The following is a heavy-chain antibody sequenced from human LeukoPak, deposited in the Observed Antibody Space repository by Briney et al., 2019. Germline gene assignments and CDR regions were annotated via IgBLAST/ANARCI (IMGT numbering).Heavy chain of an antibody. J-gene: IGHJ4*02. CDR2: ISGSGGYT. Sequence: GGSLRLSCAASGFTFSSYAMSWVRQAPEKGLEWVSAISGSGGYTYYADSVKGRFTFSRDNSKNTVYLQMNSLRVEDTAVYYCARDIVIGSGSCLDWGQGTLVTVSS. CDR1: GFTFSSYA. CDR3: ARDIVIGSGSCLD. D-gene: IGHD3-10*01. V-gene: IGHV3-23*01.